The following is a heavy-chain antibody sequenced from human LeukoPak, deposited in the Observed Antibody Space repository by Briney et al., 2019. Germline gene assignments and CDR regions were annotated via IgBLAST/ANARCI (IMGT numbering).Heavy chain of an antibody. CDR1: GGSFSGYY. CDR3: ARGEGSMVRGVSFDY. V-gene: IGHV4-34*01. J-gene: IGHJ4*02. Sequence: SETLSLTCAAYGGSFSGYYWSWIRQPPGKGLEWIGEINHSGSTNYNPSLKSRVTISVDTSKNQFSLKLSSVTAADTAVYYCARGEGSMVRGVSFDYWGQGTLVTVSS. D-gene: IGHD3-10*01. CDR2: INHSGST.